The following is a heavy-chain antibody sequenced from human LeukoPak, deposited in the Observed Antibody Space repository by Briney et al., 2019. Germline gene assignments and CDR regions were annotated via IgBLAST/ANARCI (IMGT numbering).Heavy chain of an antibody. J-gene: IGHJ2*01. CDR1: GGSFRGYY. CDR2: IHYTGAT. Sequence: SETLSLTCAVYGGSFRGYYWSWIRQPPGKGLEWIGEIHYTGATNYKPSLKSRVTISGDPSKNQFSLRLSSVTAADTAVYYCARGVLGPYYFDLWGRGTLVTVSS. D-gene: IGHD7-27*01. CDR3: ARGVLGPYYFDL. V-gene: IGHV4-34*01.